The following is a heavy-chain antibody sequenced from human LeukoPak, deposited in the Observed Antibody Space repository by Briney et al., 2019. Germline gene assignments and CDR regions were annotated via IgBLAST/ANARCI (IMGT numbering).Heavy chain of an antibody. D-gene: IGHD3-10*01. CDR2: IIPILGIA. CDR3: AREGQERGYYGSGSYSRPYIFDY. Sequence: ASVKVSCKASGGTFSSYAISWVRQAPGQGLEWMGRIIPILGIANYAQKFQGRVTITADKSTSTAYMELSSLRSEDTAVYYCAREGQERGYYGSGSYSRPYIFDYWGQGTLVTVSS. V-gene: IGHV1-69*04. J-gene: IGHJ4*02. CDR1: GGTFSSYA.